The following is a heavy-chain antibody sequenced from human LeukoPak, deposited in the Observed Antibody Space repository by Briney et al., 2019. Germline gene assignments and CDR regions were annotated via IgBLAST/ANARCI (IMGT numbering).Heavy chain of an antibody. V-gene: IGHV1-2*02. J-gene: IGHJ4*02. CDR3: ARDPRYNWNYPFRDY. CDR2: INPNSGGT. CDR1: GYTFTGYY. Sequence: GASVKVSCKASGYTFTGYYMHWVRQAPGQGLEWMGWINPNSGGTNYAQKFQGRVTMTRDTSISTAYMELSRLRSDDTAVYYCARDPRYNWNYPFRDYWGQGTLVTVSS. D-gene: IGHD1-7*01.